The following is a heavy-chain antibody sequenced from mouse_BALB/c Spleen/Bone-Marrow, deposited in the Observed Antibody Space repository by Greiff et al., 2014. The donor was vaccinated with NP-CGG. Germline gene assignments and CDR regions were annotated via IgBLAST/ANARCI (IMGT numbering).Heavy chain of an antibody. J-gene: IGHJ3*01. CDR1: GYTFSSYW. D-gene: IGHD2-1*01. CDR2: ILPGSGSI. CDR3: ASPIYYGNYGFAY. V-gene: IGHV1-9*01. Sequence: VQRVESGAELMKPGASVKISCKATGYTFSSYWIEWVKQRPGHGLEWTGEILPGSGSIKYNEKFKGKATFTADTSSNTAYMQLSSLTSEDSAVYYCASPIYYGNYGFAYWGQGTLVTVSA.